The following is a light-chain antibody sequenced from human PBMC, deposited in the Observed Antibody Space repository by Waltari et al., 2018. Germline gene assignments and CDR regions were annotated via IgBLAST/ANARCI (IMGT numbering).Light chain of an antibody. CDR3: QTGGHGTWV. CDR2: VNSDGSH. CDR1: SGYSSNV. V-gene: IGLV4-69*01. Sequence: QLVLTQSPSASASLGASVKLTCTLSSGYSSNVIAWLQQQPEKGPRSLMKVNSDGSHSKGDEIPYRFSGSRSGAERYLTISYLQAEDEADYYCQTGGHGTWVFGGGTKLTVL. J-gene: IGLJ3*02.